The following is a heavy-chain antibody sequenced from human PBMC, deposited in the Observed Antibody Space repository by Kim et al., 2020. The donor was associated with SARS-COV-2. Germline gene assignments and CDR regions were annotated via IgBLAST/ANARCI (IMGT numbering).Heavy chain of an antibody. CDR2: IKQDGSEK. V-gene: IGHV3-7*03. J-gene: IGHJ4*02. D-gene: IGHD6-19*01. CDR3: ARRSWLAV. Sequence: NIKQDGSEKYYVDSVKGRFTISRDNAKNSLYLQMNSLRAEDTAVYYCARRSWLAVCGQGTLVTVSS.